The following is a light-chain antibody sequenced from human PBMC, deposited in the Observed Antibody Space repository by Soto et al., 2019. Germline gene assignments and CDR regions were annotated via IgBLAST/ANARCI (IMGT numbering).Light chain of an antibody. V-gene: IGKV1-5*01. CDR3: QQYNSYSWT. J-gene: IGKJ1*01. CDR2: DAS. CDR1: QSISSW. Sequence: DIQMTQSPSTLSASVGERGTITCRASQSISSWLAWYQQKPGKAPKLLIYDASSLESGVPSRFSGSGSGTEFTLTISSLQPDDFATYYCQQYNSYSWTFAQGSKV.